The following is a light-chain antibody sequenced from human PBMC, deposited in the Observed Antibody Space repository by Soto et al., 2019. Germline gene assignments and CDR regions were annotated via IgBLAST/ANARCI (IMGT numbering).Light chain of an antibody. V-gene: IGKV3-11*01. CDR3: QQRSNWLLA. J-gene: IGKJ4*01. CDR2: DAS. Sequence: EIVLTQSPDTLSLSPGERATLSCRASQSISRYLAWYQQMPGQPPRLLIYDASNRATGIPARFSGSGSGTDFTLTISSLEPEDFAIYYCQQRSNWLLAFGGGTRVEMK. CDR1: QSISRY.